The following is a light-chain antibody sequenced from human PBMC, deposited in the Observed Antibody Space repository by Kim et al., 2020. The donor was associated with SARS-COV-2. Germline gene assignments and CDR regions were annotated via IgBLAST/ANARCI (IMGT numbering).Light chain of an antibody. J-gene: IGKJ2*01. CDR2: GAS. CDR3: QQYGSSPRT. Sequence: FSPGERATLSCRASQSVSGSKLFWYQQKPGQAPRLLIYGASSRATGIPDRFSGSGSGTDFTLTISRLEPEDVAVYYCQQYGSSPRTFGQGTKLEI. V-gene: IGKV3-20*01. CDR1: QSVSGSK.